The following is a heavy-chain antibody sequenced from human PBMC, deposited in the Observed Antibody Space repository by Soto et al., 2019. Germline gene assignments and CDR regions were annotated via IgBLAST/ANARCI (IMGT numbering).Heavy chain of an antibody. J-gene: IGHJ4*02. D-gene: IGHD2-15*01. CDR2: ISSNGGSI. CDR1: GFTFSSYA. V-gene: IGHV3-64D*08. CDR3: VKDRFGGTSGYFDS. Sequence: EVQVVEAGGGLVQPGGSLRLSCSASGFTFSSYALHWVRQAPGKGLEYVSGISSNGGSIFYADSVKGGFTISRDNSKNILYLQMTGLRADDTAVYSCVKDRFGGTSGYFDSWGQGTLVTVSS.